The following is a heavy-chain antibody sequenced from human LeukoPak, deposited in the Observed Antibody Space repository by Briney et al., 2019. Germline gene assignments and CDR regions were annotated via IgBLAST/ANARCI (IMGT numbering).Heavy chain of an antibody. CDR1: GGSISSGDYY. CDR3: ARDKGDFWSGYQYNWFDP. D-gene: IGHD3-3*01. CDR2: IFNTGSP. V-gene: IGHV4-30-4*08. J-gene: IGHJ5*02. Sequence: SQTLSLTCSVSGGSISSGDYYWSWIRQTPEKGLEWIGHIFNTGSPYYTPSLKSRVTISADTSKNQFSLKLSSVTAADTAVYYCARDKGDFWSGYQYNWFDPWGQGTLVTVSS.